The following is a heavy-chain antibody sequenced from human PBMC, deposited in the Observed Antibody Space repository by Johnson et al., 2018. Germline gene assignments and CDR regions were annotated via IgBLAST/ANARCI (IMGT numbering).Heavy chain of an antibody. D-gene: IGHD2-15*01. CDR1: GFTFSSHG. CDR3: ATDTDGLVVERATYSLGG. J-gene: IGHJ6*02. CDR2: LSNGGRDK. V-gene: IGHV3-30*03. Sequence: VQLLESGGGVVQPGRSLRLPCAASGFTFSSHGMHWVRQAPGKGLDCVAVLSNGGRDKYYEDSVKGRFNISRDNSKNTLYLQMNSLRADDTAVYYCATDTDGLVVERATYSLGGWGQGTTVSVSS.